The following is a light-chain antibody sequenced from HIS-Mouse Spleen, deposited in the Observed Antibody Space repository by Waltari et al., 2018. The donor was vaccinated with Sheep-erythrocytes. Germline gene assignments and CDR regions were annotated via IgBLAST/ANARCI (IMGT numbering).Light chain of an antibody. J-gene: IGKJ4*01. V-gene: IGKV3-11*01. CDR3: QQRSNWPPLT. Sequence: DIVLTQSPATLSLSPGERATLSCRASQSVSSYLALYQQKPGQAPRLLLYDASTRATGIPARFSGSGSGTDFTLTISSLEPEDFAVYYCQQRSNWPPLTFGGGTKVEIK. CDR1: QSVSSY. CDR2: DAS.